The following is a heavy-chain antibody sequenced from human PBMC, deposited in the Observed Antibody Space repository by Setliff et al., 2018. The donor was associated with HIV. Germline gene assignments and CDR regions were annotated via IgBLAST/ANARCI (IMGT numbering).Heavy chain of an antibody. J-gene: IGHJ5*02. V-gene: IGHV4-4*09. Sequence: SETLSLTCTVSGGSISISDWSRIRQPPGKGLEWIGCIYTSGNTNYDPSLKSRVTISVDTSKNQFSLKLASVTAADTAVYFCARRSDWFDPWGQGTRVTVS. CDR2: IYTSGNT. CDR3: ARRSDWFDP. CDR1: GGSISISD.